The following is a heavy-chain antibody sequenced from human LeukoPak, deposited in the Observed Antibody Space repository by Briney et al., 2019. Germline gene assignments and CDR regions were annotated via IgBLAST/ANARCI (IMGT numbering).Heavy chain of an antibody. D-gene: IGHD3-3*01. CDR2: IYYSEIT. V-gene: IGHV4-61*02. CDR3: ATDSTNKKSYDFWSGSSSTGFDP. Sequence: TLSLTRTLSCRSISIGRYDWTGIRQPAGKGLEWFVRIYYSEITHYSASLKSRVTISVDTCKNQSSMKLTSVTAADTAVYSCATDSTNKKSYDFWSGSSSTGFDPWGQGTLVTVSS. CDR1: CRSISIGRYD. J-gene: IGHJ5*02.